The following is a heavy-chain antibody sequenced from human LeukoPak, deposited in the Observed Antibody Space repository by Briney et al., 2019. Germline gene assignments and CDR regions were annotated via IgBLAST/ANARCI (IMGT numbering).Heavy chain of an antibody. V-gene: IGHV1-69*13. CDR1: GGTFSSYA. J-gene: IGHJ6*02. D-gene: IGHD2-2*01. Sequence: SVKVSCKASGGTFSSYAISWVRQAPGQGLEWMGGIIPIFGTANYAQKFQGRVTITADESTSTAYMELSSLRSEDTTVYYCARDHGDIVVVPAAMHRYYYGMDVWGQGTTVTVSS. CDR3: ARDHGDIVVVPAAMHRYYYGMDV. CDR2: IIPIFGTA.